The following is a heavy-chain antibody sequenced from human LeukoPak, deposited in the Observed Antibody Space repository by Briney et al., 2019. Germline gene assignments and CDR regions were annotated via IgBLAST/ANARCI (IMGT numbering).Heavy chain of an antibody. V-gene: IGHV5-51*01. D-gene: IGHD3-9*01. Sequence: GESLKISCKGSGYSFPNYWIGWVRQMPGKGLEWMGSISPGDSATNYSPSFQGQVTISVDKSITTAYLQWSSLRASDTAMYYCARRFYDVLTGYYLFDFWGQGTLVTVSS. CDR2: ISPGDSAT. J-gene: IGHJ4*02. CDR1: GYSFPNYW. CDR3: ARRFYDVLTGYYLFDF.